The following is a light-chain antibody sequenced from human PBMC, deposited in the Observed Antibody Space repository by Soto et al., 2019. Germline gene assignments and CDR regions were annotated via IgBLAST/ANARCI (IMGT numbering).Light chain of an antibody. CDR2: SAS. CDR3: QQRHYYPLT. J-gene: IGKJ4*01. CDR1: QGIHTF. V-gene: IGKV1-9*01. Sequence: DIQLTQSPSILSASVGERVTITCRASQGIHTFLAWYQKKPEKTPKLLIYSASTLQSGVPSRFSGSGSGSESTLTTSSLQPEYLVTYYCQQRHYYPLTVGGGTTVDI.